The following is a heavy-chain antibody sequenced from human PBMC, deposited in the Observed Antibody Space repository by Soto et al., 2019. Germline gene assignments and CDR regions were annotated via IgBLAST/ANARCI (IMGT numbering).Heavy chain of an antibody. CDR1: GGTFSSYA. J-gene: IGHJ4*02. Sequence: QVQLVQSGAEVKKPVSSVKVSCKASGGTFSSYAISWVRQAPGQGLEWMGGIIPIFGTANYAQKFHGRVTITADESTSTAYMELSSLRSEDTAVYYCACRITMVRGVKESSFDYWGQGTLVTVSS. D-gene: IGHD3-10*01. CDR3: ACRITMVRGVKESSFDY. V-gene: IGHV1-69*01. CDR2: IIPIFGTA.